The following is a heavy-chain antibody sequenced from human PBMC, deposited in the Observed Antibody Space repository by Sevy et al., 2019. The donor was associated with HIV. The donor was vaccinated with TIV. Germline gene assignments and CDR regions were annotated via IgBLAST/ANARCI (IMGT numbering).Heavy chain of an antibody. Sequence: ASVKVSCKVSGYTLTDLSMHWVRQAPGKGLEWMGGFDSEHGETIYAQNFQGRVTMTEDTSTHTAYMELSSLKSEDTAVYYCATGRVWGRQDYWGQGTLVTVSS. D-gene: IGHD3-16*01. J-gene: IGHJ4*02. CDR3: ATGRVWGRQDY. CDR2: FDSEHGET. CDR1: GYTLTDLS. V-gene: IGHV1-24*01.